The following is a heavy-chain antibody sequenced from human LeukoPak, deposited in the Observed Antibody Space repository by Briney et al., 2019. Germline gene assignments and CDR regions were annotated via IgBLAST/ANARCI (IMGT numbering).Heavy chain of an antibody. Sequence: PSETLSLTCTVSGGSISNYYWSWIRQPPGKGLEWIGEINHSGSTNYNPSLKSRVTISVDTSKNQFSLKLSSVTAADTAVYYCARGKPRYCSSTSCYGNWFDPWGQGTLVTVSS. CDR1: GGSISNYY. J-gene: IGHJ5*02. V-gene: IGHV4-34*01. CDR2: INHSGST. D-gene: IGHD2-2*01. CDR3: ARGKPRYCSSTSCYGNWFDP.